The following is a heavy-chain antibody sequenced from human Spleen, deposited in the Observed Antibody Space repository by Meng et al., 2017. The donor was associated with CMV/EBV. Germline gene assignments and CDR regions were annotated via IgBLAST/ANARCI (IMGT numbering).Heavy chain of an antibody. CDR2: IYYSGST. J-gene: IGHJ6*02. V-gene: IGHV4-30-4*08. CDR3: ARSRSMYYYYGMDV. Sequence: LRLSCTVSGGSISSGDYYWSWIRQPPGKGLEWIGYIYYSGSTYYNPSLKSRVTISVDTSKNQISLKLSSVTAADTAVYYCARSRSMYYYYGMDVWGQGTTVTVSS. CDR1: GGSISSGDYY.